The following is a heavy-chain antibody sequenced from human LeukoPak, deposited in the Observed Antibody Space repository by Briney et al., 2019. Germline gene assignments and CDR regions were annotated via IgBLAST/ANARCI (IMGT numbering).Heavy chain of an antibody. CDR2: ISAYNGNT. D-gene: IGHD5-18*01. CDR1: GYTFTSYG. J-gene: IGHJ4*02. Sequence: ASVKVSCKASGYTFTSYGISWVRQAPGQGLEWMGWISAYNGNTNYAQKLQGRVTMTTDTSTSTAYMELRSLRSDDTAVYYCARDMAHSYGPLPLDYWGQGTLVTVSS. CDR3: ARDMAHSYGPLPLDY. V-gene: IGHV1-18*01.